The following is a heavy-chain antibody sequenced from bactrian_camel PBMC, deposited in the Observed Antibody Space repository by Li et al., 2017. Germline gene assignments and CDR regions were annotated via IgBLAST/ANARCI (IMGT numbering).Heavy chain of an antibody. CDR1: GATSNTYC. CDR2: IDTNGAT. D-gene: IGHD1*01. Sequence: HVQLVESGGGSVQAGGSLRLSCSVSGATSNTYCMAWFRQGPAKEREGVALIDTNGATTYADSVTGRFTIYRDNAKNTLFLQLDALKTEDTAVYFCGRRAFAWLGYTWEELGQGTQVTVS. J-gene: IGHJ4*01. V-gene: IGHV3S1*01.